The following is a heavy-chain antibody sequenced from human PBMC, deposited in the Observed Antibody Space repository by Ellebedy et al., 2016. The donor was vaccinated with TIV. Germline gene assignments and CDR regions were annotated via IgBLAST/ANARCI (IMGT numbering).Heavy chain of an antibody. V-gene: IGHV4-39*01. J-gene: IGHJ3*02. CDR1: CATVSSSGSY. D-gene: IGHD2-21*01. CDR2: IYYSGTT. CDR3: ATFVTRVPVFDAFDI. Sequence: SETLSLTCSVSCATVSSSGSYWGWIRQPPGKGLEWIGSIYYSGTTYYNPSLKSRTTISVDTSKNQFSLTLTSVTAADTAVYYCATFVTRVPVFDAFDIWGQGTMVTVSS.